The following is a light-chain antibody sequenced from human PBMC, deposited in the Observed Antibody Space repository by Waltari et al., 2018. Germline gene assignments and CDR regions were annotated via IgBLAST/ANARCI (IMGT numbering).Light chain of an antibody. CDR1: QSVKNN. J-gene: IGKJ2*01. CDR3: QQYNNWPPAYT. V-gene: IGKV3-15*01. Sequence: EIVMTQSPATVSVSPGERAPLSCRASQSVKNNLAWYQQKPGQAPRLLIYAASSRAAGIPARFSGTGSGTEFTLTISSMQSEDFAVYYCQQYNNWPPAYTFGQGTKLEI. CDR2: AAS.